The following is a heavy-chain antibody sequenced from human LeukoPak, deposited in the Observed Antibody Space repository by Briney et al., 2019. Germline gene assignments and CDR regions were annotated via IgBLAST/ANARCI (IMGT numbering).Heavy chain of an antibody. CDR1: GFTFNNAW. CDR2: IKSKNVGGTT. Sequence: PGGSLRLSCAASGFTFNNAWMNWVRQAPGKGLEWVGRIKSKNVGGTTDYAAPVKGRFTISRDDSKNTVYLQMNSLKIEDTAVYYCSTLTSRGLSDSWGQGTLVTVSS. V-gene: IGHV3-15*01. D-gene: IGHD1-20*01. CDR3: STLTSRGLSDS. J-gene: IGHJ4*02.